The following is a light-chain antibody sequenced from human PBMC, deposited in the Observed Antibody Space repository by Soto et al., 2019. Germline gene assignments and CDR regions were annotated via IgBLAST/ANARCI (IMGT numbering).Light chain of an antibody. CDR1: SEDVGGYNY. J-gene: IGLJ1*01. Sequence: LTQPASVSGSPGQSITISCSGTSEDVGGYNYVSWYQHHPGKAPKLMIYEVTNRPSGLSNRFSGPKSGSTASLTISGLQAEDEADYYCSSYTSSNTLAFGTGTKVTVL. CDR3: SSYTSSNTLA. V-gene: IGLV2-14*01. CDR2: EVT.